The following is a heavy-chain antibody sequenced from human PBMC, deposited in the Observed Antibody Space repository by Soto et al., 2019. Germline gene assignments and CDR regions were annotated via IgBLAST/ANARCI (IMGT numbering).Heavy chain of an antibody. D-gene: IGHD3-10*01. CDR2: SYYDGSA. Sequence: QLQLQESGPGLVKPSETLSLTCSVSGGSITTSSYNWDWIRQPPGKGLEWIGTSYYDGSASYNPSLDSQCKFSVDTSKNHFALKVHSVTAADTAVYYCARFYGNAFDVWGRGTVVTVSS. CDR1: GGSITTSSYN. J-gene: IGHJ3*01. CDR3: ARFYGNAFDV. V-gene: IGHV4-39*02.